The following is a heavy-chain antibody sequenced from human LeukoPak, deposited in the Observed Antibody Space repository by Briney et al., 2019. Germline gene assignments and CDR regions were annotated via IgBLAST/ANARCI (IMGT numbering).Heavy chain of an antibody. V-gene: IGHV3-30*18. CDR1: GFTFSSYG. Sequence: GGSLRLSCAASGFTFSSYGMHWVRQAPGKGLEWVAVISYDGSNKYYADSVKGRFTISRDNSKNTLYLQMNSLRAEDTAVYYCAKDPERYFDWLSDTRDYGMDGWGKGTTVTVSS. CDR3: AKDPERYFDWLSDTRDYGMDG. D-gene: IGHD3-9*01. J-gene: IGHJ6*04. CDR2: ISYDGSNK.